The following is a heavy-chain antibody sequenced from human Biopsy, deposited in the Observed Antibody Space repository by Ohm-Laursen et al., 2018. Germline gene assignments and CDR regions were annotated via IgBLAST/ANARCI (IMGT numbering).Heavy chain of an antibody. CDR2: ISGYNGNT. V-gene: IGHV1-18*01. CDR3: ARIAAAGWDDY. D-gene: IGHD6-25*01. Sequence: ASVKVSCKASGYKFNSYGMSWVRQAPGQGFKWMGRISGYNGNTNYAQKFQGRITMTIDAATSTGYMDLRSLKSDDTAVYYCARIAAAGWDDYWGQGTLVIVSS. CDR1: GYKFNSYG. J-gene: IGHJ4*02.